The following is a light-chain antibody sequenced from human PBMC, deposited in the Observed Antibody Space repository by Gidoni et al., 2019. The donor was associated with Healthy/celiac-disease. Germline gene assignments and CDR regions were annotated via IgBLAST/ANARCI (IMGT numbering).Light chain of an antibody. CDR1: QSISSW. J-gene: IGKJ4*01. CDR2: KAS. CDR3: QQYNSYSLT. V-gene: IGKV1-5*03. Sequence: DIQMNQSPSTLSASVGDRVTITCRASQSISSWLAWYQHKPGKAPKLLIYKASSLESGVPSRCSGSGSGTEFTLTISILQPDDFATYHCQQYNSYSLTFGGGTKVEIK.